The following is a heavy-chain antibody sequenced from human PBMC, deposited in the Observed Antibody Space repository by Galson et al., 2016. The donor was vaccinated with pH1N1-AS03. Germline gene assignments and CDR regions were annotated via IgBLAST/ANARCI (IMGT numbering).Heavy chain of an antibody. Sequence: SLRLSCAASGFTFSNLWMHWVRQGPGKGLVWVARVNGDGSSTTYADSVKGRFTISRDNAKNTVYLRMISLRAEDTAVYYCATGRGYYYEYWGQGTLVTGSS. CDR3: ATGRGYYYEY. J-gene: IGHJ4*02. V-gene: IGHV3-74*01. D-gene: IGHD3-10*01. CDR1: GFTFSNLW. CDR2: VNGDGSST.